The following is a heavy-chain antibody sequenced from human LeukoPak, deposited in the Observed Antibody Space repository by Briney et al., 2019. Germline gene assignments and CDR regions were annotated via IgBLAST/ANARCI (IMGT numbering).Heavy chain of an antibody. CDR3: ARSEYGSGSGGFDY. V-gene: IGHV4-30-4*08. J-gene: IGHJ4*02. D-gene: IGHD3-10*01. Sequence: SQTLSLTCTVSGGSISSGDYYWSWIRQPPGKGLEWIGYIYYSGSTYYNPSLKSRVTISVDTSKNQFSLKLSSVTAADTAVYYCARSEYGSGSGGFDYWGQGTLVTVSS. CDR1: GGSISSGDYY. CDR2: IYYSGST.